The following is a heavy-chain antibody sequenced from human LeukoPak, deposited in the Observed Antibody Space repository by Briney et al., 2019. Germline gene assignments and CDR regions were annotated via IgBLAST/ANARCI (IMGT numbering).Heavy chain of an antibody. Sequence: GGPLRLSCAASGFTFSSYAMHWVRQAPGKGLEWVAVISYDGSNKYYADSVKGRFTISRDNSKNTLYLQMNSLRAEDTAVYYCARDLSSGYDLYFDYWGQGTLVTVSS. CDR2: ISYDGSNK. CDR1: GFTFSSYA. V-gene: IGHV3-30-3*01. J-gene: IGHJ4*02. CDR3: ARDLSSGYDLYFDY. D-gene: IGHD5-12*01.